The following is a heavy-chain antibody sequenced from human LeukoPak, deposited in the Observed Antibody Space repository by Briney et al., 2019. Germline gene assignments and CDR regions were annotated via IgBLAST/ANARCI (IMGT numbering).Heavy chain of an antibody. Sequence: TPSETLSLTCTVSGGSISSYYWSWIRQPAGKGLEWIGRIYTSGSTNYNPSLKSRVTMSVDTSKNQLSLKLSSVTAADTAVYYCARSPAKVLRYFDWADAFDIWGQGTMVTVSS. V-gene: IGHV4-4*07. CDR1: GGSISSYY. CDR2: IYTSGST. D-gene: IGHD3-9*01. J-gene: IGHJ3*02. CDR3: ARSPAKVLRYFDWADAFDI.